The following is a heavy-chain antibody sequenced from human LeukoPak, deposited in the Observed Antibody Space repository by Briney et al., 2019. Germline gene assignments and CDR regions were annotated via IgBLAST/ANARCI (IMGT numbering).Heavy chain of an antibody. J-gene: IGHJ1*01. Sequence: PGGSLRLSCAASGFTFSSFWMTWVRQAPGKGREWVANIKPDGTENYYVDSVKGRFTISRDNAKNSLYLQMNGLRAEDTAVYYCAIQKADLITMVRGIIAFWGQGTLVTVSS. CDR1: GFTFSSFW. D-gene: IGHD3-10*01. V-gene: IGHV3-7*01. CDR3: AIQKADLITMVRGIIAF. CDR2: IKPDGTEN.